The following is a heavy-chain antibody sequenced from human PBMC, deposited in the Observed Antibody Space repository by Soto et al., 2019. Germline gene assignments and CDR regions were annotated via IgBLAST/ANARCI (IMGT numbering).Heavy chain of an antibody. CDR3: ARDLSLKDYYDSSGYLGFDY. CDR1: GFTFSSYA. Sequence: GGSLRLSCAASGFTFSSYAMHWVRQAPGKGLEWVAVISYDGGNKYYADSVKGRFTISRDNSKNTLYLQMNSLRAEDTAVYYCARDLSLKDYYDSSGYLGFDYWGQGTLVTVSS. D-gene: IGHD3-22*01. J-gene: IGHJ4*02. CDR2: ISYDGGNK. V-gene: IGHV3-30-3*01.